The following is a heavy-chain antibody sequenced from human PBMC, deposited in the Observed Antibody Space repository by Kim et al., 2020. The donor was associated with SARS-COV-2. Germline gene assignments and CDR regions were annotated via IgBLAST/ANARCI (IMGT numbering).Heavy chain of an antibody. V-gene: IGHV5-51*01. D-gene: IGHD3-10*01. CDR1: GYSFSNYW. CDR2: FYPRDSDA. J-gene: IGHJ4*02. Sequence: GESLKISCKASGYSFSNYWIAWVRQMPGKGLEWMGIFYPRDSDAKYSPSFQGQVTISADESTTTAYLQWSSLRASDTAMYYCARHANTLGGSGSYANDYWGQGTLVTVSS. CDR3: ARHANTLGGSGSYANDY.